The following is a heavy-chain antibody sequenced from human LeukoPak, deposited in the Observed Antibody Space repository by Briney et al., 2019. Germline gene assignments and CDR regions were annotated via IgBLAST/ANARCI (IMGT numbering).Heavy chain of an antibody. CDR1: GGSISSSNYY. V-gene: IGHV4-39*01. D-gene: IGHD5-18*01. CDR2: ISYSGRT. Sequence: PSETLSLTCTVSGGSISSSNYYWCRIRQPPGKGLDWIGSISYSGRTYYNPSLKSRVTVSVDTSKNQFSLKLTSVTAADTAMFYCARITKAMGIDYWGQGTLVTVSS. CDR3: ARITKAMGIDY. J-gene: IGHJ4*02.